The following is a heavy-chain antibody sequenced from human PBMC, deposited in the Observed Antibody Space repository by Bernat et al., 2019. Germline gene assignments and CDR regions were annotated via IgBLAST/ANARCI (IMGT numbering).Heavy chain of an antibody. Sequence: EVQLVESGGGLVQPGGSLRLSCAASGFTFSTYWMHWVRQVSGKGLEWVSRISGDGSRTTYADSVKGRFTISRDNAKNTLSLQMNSLRAEDTAVYYCARDPDYGGYSYFESWGQGTLVTASS. V-gene: IGHV3-74*01. CDR3: ARDPDYGGYSYFES. J-gene: IGHJ4*02. CDR2: ISGDGSRT. CDR1: GFTFSTYW. D-gene: IGHD4-23*01.